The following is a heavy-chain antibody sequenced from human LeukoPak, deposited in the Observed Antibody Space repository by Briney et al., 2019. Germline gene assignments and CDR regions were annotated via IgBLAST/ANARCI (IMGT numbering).Heavy chain of an antibody. CDR1: GGSISSYY. J-gene: IGHJ4*02. CDR2: IYYSGGT. V-gene: IGHV4-59*01. D-gene: IGHD4-17*01. Sequence: SETLSLTCTVSGGSISSYYWSWIRQPPGKGLEWIGYIYYSGGTNYNPSLKSRVTISVDTSKNQFSLKLSSVTAADTAVYYCARADGDYVDYWGQGTLVTVSS. CDR3: ARADGDYVDY.